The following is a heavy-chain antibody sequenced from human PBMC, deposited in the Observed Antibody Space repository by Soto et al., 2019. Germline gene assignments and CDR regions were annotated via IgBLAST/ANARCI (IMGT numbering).Heavy chain of an antibody. CDR1: GYTFTSYG. D-gene: IGHD5-18*01. J-gene: IGHJ4*02. V-gene: IGHV1-18*01. CDR3: ARGGMGYSCGSKPPFCDY. CDR2: ISAYNGNT. Sequence: ASVKVSCKASGYTFTSYGISWVRQAPGQGLEWMGWISAYNGNTNYAQKLQGRVTMTTDTSTSTAYMELRSLRSDDTAVYYCARGGMGYSCGSKPPFCDYWGQGTLVTVSS.